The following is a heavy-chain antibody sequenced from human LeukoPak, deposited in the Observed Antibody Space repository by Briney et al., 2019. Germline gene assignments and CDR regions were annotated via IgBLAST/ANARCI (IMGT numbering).Heavy chain of an antibody. V-gene: IGHV4-4*07. D-gene: IGHD3-16*01. CDR3: ARGGDYVWGSLYYFDY. CDR2: IYTSGST. Sequence: SETLSLTCTVSGGSISSYYWSWIRQPAGKGLEWIGRIYTSGSTNYNPSLKSRVTMSVDTSKNQCSLKLSSVTAADTAVYYCARGGDYVWGSLYYFDYWGQGTLVTVSS. J-gene: IGHJ4*02. CDR1: GGSISSYY.